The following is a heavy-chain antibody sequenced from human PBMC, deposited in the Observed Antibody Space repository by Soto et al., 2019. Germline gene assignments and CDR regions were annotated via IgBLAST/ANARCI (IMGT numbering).Heavy chain of an antibody. CDR2: ISYDGSNK. CDR1: GFTFSSYG. V-gene: IGHV3-30*03. CDR3: ARDTGYYYYGMDV. Sequence: GGSLRLSCAASGFTFSSYGMHWVRQAPGKGLEWVAVISYDGSNKYYADSVKGRFTISRDNSKNTLYLQMNSLRAEDTAVYYCARDTGYYYYGMDVWGQGTTVTV. J-gene: IGHJ6*02. D-gene: IGHD2-8*02.